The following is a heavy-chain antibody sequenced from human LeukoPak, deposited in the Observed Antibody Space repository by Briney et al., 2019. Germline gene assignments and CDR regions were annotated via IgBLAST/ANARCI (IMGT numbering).Heavy chain of an antibody. CDR2: ISWNSGSI. V-gene: IGHV3-9*01. CDR1: GFTFDDYA. J-gene: IGHJ4*02. D-gene: IGHD3-9*01. Sequence: PGRSLRLSCAASGFTFDDYAMHWVRQAPGQGLEWVSGISWNSGSIGYADSVKGRFTISRDNAKNSLYLQMNSLRAEDTALYYCANTLREYYDILAGTVFDYWGQGTLVTVSS. CDR3: ANTLREYYDILAGTVFDY.